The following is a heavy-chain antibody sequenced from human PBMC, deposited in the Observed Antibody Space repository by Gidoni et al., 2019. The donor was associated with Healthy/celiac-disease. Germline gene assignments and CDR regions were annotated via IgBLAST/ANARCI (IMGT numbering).Heavy chain of an antibody. CDR1: GFTFSSYG. V-gene: IGHV3-33*01. CDR3: ARDGITMVRPDAFDI. CDR2: IWYDGSNK. D-gene: IGHD3-10*01. Sequence: QLQLVESGGGVVQPGGSLRLPCAASGFTFSSYGMHWVRQAPGKGLEWVAVIWYDGSNKYYADSVKGRFTISRDNSKNTLYLQMNSLRAEDTAVYYCARDGITMVRPDAFDIWGQGTMVTVSS. J-gene: IGHJ3*02.